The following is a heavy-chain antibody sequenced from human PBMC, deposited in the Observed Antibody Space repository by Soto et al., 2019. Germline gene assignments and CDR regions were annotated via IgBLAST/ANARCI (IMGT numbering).Heavy chain of an antibody. D-gene: IGHD4-17*01. CDR2: INHSGST. Sequence: PSETLSLTCAVYGGSFSGYYWSWIRQPPGKGLEWIGEINHSGSTNYNPSLKSRVTISVDTSKNQFSLKLSSVTAADTAVYYCARDWDYGDYDDAFDIWGQGTMVT. CDR1: GGSFSGYY. CDR3: ARDWDYGDYDDAFDI. J-gene: IGHJ3*02. V-gene: IGHV4-34*01.